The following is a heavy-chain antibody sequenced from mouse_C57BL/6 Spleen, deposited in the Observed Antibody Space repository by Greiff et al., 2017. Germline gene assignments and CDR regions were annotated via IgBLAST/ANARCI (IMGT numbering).Heavy chain of an antibody. CDR2: ISSGGSYT. CDR3: ARHIPTFYFDY. D-gene: IGHD1-1*01. CDR1: GFTFTSYG. V-gene: IGHV5-6*01. J-gene: IGHJ2*01. Sequence: EVKLVESGGDLVKPGGSLKLSCAASGFTFTSYGLPWVRQTPDKRLEWVANISSGGSYTYYPDSVKGRFTISRDNAKNTLYLQMSSLKAEDTAMYYCARHIPTFYFDYWGQGTTLTVSS.